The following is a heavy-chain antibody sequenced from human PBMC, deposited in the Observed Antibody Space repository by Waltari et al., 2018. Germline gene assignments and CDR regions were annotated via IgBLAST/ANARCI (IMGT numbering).Heavy chain of an antibody. CDR1: GGSISSYY. CDR3: AREVRYYDSSGYSYYYYYYMDV. V-gene: IGHV4-4*07. J-gene: IGHJ6*03. Sequence: QVQLQESGPGLVKPSETLSLTCTVSGGSISSYYWSWIRQPAGKGLEWIGRIYTSGSTNYHPSLKSRVTMSVDTSKNQFSLKLSSVTAADTAVYYCAREVRYYDSSGYSYYYYYYMDVWGKGTTVTVSS. CDR2: IYTSGST. D-gene: IGHD3-22*01.